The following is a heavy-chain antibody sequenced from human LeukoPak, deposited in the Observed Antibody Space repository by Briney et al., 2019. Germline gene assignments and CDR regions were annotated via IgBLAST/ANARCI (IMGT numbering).Heavy chain of an antibody. J-gene: IGHJ6*02. CDR2: ISSSGSTI. Sequence: PGGSLRLSCAASGFTFSSYEMNWVRQAPGKGLEWVSYISSSGSTIYYADSVKGRFTISRDNAKNSLYLQMNSLRAEDTAVYYCAGDPAALGYYYYGMDVWGQGTTVTVSS. CDR3: AGDPAALGYYYYGMDV. D-gene: IGHD3-16*01. V-gene: IGHV3-48*03. CDR1: GFTFSSYE.